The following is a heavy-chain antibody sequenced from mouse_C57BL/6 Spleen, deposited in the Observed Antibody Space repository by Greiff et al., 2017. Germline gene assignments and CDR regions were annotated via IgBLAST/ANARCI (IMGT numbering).Heavy chain of an antibody. CDR3: ARYYNDSSYYFDY. J-gene: IGHJ2*01. D-gene: IGHD1-1*01. CDR1: GYTFTSYW. V-gene: IGHV1-72*01. CDR2: IDPNSGGT. Sequence: QVQLQQPGAELVKPGASVKLSCKASGYTFTSYWMHWVKQRPGRGLEWIGRIDPNSGGTKYNQKFKSKATLTVDKSSSTAYMQLSSLTSEDSAVYYCARYYNDSSYYFDYWGQGTTLTVSS.